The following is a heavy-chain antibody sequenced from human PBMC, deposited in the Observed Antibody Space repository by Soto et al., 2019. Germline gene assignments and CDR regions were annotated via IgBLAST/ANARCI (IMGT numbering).Heavy chain of an antibody. CDR1: GYTFSNYW. CDR3: ARHLLSMLGTTPAVEI. J-gene: IGHJ3*02. D-gene: IGHD2-8*01. V-gene: IGHV5-10-1*03. CDR2: NDPSDSYV. Sequence: EVQLVQSGAEVKKPGESLRIECKTSGYTFSNYWITWVRQMPGKGLEWMGRNDPSDSYVTYGPSFQGHVTLSVDKSISTADLQWNSLRASDTAIYYCARHLLSMLGTTPAVEIWGQGPMVTVTS.